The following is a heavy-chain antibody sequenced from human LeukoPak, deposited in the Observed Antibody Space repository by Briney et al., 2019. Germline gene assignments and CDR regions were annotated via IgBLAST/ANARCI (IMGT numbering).Heavy chain of an antibody. V-gene: IGHV6-1*01. D-gene: IGHD3-22*01. J-gene: IGHJ6*02. Sequence: SQTLSLTCAISGDGFSSNSAAWNWIRQSPSRGLEWLGRTYYGSKWHNDYALSVKSRITINPDTSKNQFSLQLKTVTPEDTAVYYCARADTMIVGDQSYILDVWGQGTTVTVSS. CDR2: TYYGSKWHN. CDR1: GDGFSSNSAA. CDR3: ARADTMIVGDQSYILDV.